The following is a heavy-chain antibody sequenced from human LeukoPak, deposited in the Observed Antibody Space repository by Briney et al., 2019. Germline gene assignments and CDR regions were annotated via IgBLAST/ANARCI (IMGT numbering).Heavy chain of an antibody. CDR2: ISGSGDNT. V-gene: IGHV3-23*01. J-gene: IGHJ6*02. Sequence: GASLRLSCAASGFTFSNYAMSWVRQAPGKGLEWVSVISGSGDNTYYADSVEGRFTISRDNSKNTLYLQMNRLRAEDTAVYYCAKPRGYSTVTTYYYYGIDVWGQGTTVTVSS. CDR3: AKPRGYSTVTTYYYYGIDV. D-gene: IGHD4-17*01. CDR1: GFTFSNYA.